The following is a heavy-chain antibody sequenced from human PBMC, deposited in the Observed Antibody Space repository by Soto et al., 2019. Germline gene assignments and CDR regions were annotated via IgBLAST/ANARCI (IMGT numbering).Heavy chain of an antibody. CDR1: EFTFSSFN. Sequence: EVHLVESGGGLVQPGESLRLSCAASEFTFSSFNMHWVRQAPGKGLEWGSYISASSTTVYYGDSVKGRFTISRDNAKNSLYLQMNSLRDEDTAVYYCARIYRRDGNKYADYWGQGTLVTVSS. CDR2: ISASSTTV. J-gene: IGHJ4*02. V-gene: IGHV3-48*02. CDR3: ARIYRRDGNKYADY. D-gene: IGHD3-16*02.